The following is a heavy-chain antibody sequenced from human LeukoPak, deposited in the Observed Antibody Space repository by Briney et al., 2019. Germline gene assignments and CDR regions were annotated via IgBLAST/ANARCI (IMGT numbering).Heavy chain of an antibody. Sequence: PSETVSLTCTVSGRSISSGSYYWSWIRQPAGKGLEWIGRIYTSGSTNYNRSLKSRVTISVDTSKNQFSMKLSSVTAADTAVYYWARSWSGYYTRGYSSFDYWGQGTLVTVSS. D-gene: IGHD3-3*01. CDR2: IYTSGST. J-gene: IGHJ4*02. CDR1: GRSISSGSYY. V-gene: IGHV4-61*02. CDR3: ARSWSGYYTRGYSSFDY.